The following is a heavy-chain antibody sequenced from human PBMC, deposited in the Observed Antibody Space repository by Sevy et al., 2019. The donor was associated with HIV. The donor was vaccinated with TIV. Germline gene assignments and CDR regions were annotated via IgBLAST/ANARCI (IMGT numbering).Heavy chain of an antibody. V-gene: IGHV3-23*01. D-gene: IGHD6-13*01. CDR3: AKWYHRYSSSWYGFDY. Sequence: GGSLRLSCAAAGFTFSGYAMSWVRQGPGKGLEWISGMTGNGGSTYYADSVKGRFTISRDNSKNTLYLQMNSLRAEDPAVYYCAKWYHRYSSSWYGFDYWGQGALVTVSS. CDR2: MTGNGGST. CDR1: GFTFSGYA. J-gene: IGHJ4*02.